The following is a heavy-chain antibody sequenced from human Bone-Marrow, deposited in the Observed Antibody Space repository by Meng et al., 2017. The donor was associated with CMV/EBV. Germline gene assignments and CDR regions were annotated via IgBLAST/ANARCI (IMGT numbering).Heavy chain of an antibody. D-gene: IGHD3-10*01. V-gene: IGHV3-21*04. CDR1: GFTFSSYS. J-gene: IGHJ6*02. CDR3: AGDYGSGSDGFYYYGMDV. Sequence: GESLKISCAASGFTFSSYSMNWVRQAPGKGLEWVSSISSSSSYIYYADSVKGRFTISRDNAKTSLYLQMNSLRAEDTAVYYCAGDYGSGSDGFYYYGMDVWGQGTTVTVSS. CDR2: ISSSSSYI.